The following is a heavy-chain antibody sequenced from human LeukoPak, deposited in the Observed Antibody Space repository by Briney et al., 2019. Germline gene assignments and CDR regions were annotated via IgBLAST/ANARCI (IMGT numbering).Heavy chain of an antibody. Sequence: SETLSLTCTVSGGSISSYYWSWIRQPPGKGLEWIGYIYYSGSTYYNPSLKSRVTISVDTSKNQFSLKLSSVTAADTAVYYCASPYYYDSSADTALGYWGQGTLVTVSS. J-gene: IGHJ4*02. CDR2: IYYSGST. CDR3: ASPYYYDSSADTALGY. CDR1: GGSISSYY. D-gene: IGHD3-22*01. V-gene: IGHV4-59*04.